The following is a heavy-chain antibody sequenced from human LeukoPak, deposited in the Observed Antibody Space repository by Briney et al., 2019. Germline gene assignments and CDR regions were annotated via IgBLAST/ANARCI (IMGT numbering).Heavy chain of an antibody. Sequence: GGSLRLSCAASGFTFSSYSMNWVRQAPGKGLEWVSSISSSSSYIYYADSVKGRFTISRDNAKNSLYLQMNSLRAEDTAVYYCATDHFSTLDTAMVIWGQGTLVTVSS. V-gene: IGHV3-21*01. CDR2: ISSSSSYI. J-gene: IGHJ4*02. D-gene: IGHD5-18*01. CDR3: ATDHFSTLDTAMVI. CDR1: GFTFSSYS.